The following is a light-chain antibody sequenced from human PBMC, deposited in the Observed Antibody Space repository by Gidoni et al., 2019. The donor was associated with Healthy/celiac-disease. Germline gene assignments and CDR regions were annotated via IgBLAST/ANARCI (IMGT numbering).Light chain of an antibody. CDR2: AAS. Sequence: DIQLTQSPSSLSASVGDRVTITCRASQSISSYLNWYQQKPGKAPKLMIYAASSLQSGFPSRFSGRGSGKDFTLTISRLQPEDFANYYCQQSYSTPYTFGQGTKLEIK. CDR3: QQSYSTPYT. CDR1: QSISSY. J-gene: IGKJ2*01. V-gene: IGKV1-39*01.